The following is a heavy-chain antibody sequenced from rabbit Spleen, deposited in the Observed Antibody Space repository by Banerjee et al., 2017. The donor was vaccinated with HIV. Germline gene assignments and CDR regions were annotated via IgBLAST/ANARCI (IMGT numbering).Heavy chain of an antibody. D-gene: IGHD1-1*01. CDR2: IWGGSSGRT. J-gene: IGHJ4*01. CDR1: GFSFSSNYW. Sequence: QEQLEESGGDLVKPEGSLTLTCTASGFSFSSNYWTCWVRQAPRKGLEWIACIWGGSSGRTYYASWAKSRFTISKTSSTTVTLQMTSLTAADTATYFRARDVGVNGGGCEYFNLWGQGTPSPS. CDR3: ARDVGVNGGGCEYFNL. V-gene: IGHV1S45*01.